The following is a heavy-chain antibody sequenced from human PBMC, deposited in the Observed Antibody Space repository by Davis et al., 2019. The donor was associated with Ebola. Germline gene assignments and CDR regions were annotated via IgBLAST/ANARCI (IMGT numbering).Heavy chain of an antibody. J-gene: IGHJ5*02. CDR3: ARGVVVVPAAIADDWFDP. CDR1: GYTFTSYA. Sequence: AASVKVSCKASGYTFTSYAMNWVRQAPGQGLEWMGWINAGNGNTKYSQKFQGRVTITRDTSASTAYMELSSLRSEDTAVYYCARGVVVVPAAIADDWFDPWGQGTLVTVSS. V-gene: IGHV1-3*01. CDR2: INAGNGNT. D-gene: IGHD2-2*01.